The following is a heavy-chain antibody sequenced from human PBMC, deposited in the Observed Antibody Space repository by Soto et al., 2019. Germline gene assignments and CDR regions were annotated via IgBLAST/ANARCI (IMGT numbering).Heavy chain of an antibody. CDR2: MNPNSGNT. CDR1: GYTFTRYD. CDR3: ARGPPYYYGSGSYSHYYYYYMDV. V-gene: IGHV1-8*01. D-gene: IGHD3-10*01. Sequence: GASVKVSCKASGYTFTRYDINWVRQATGQGLEWMGWMNPNSGNTGYAQKFQGRVTMTRNTSISTAYMELSSLRSEDTAVYYCARGPPYYYGSGSYSHYYYYYMDVWGKGTTVTVSS. J-gene: IGHJ6*03.